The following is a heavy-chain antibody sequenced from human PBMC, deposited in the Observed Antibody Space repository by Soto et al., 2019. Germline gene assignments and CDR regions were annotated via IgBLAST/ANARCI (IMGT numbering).Heavy chain of an antibody. D-gene: IGHD2-21*01. CDR2: VYHGGNT. Sequence: SETLSLTCSVSGGSLSRYGYFCGWIRQPPGKGLEWIGSVYHGGNTYYNPSLKSRVTMSVDTSKKQFSLRLDSVTAADTAMYFCACPHCRSAFYYLYYWGPGTLVTVSS. V-gene: IGHV4-39*01. CDR3: ACPHCRSAFYYLYY. CDR1: GGSLSRYGYF. J-gene: IGHJ4*02.